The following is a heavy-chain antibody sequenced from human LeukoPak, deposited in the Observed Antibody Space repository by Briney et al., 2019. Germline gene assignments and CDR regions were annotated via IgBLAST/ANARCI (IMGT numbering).Heavy chain of an antibody. V-gene: IGHV3-48*01. CDR2: ISSSSSTI. CDR3: ARAVAGTFDY. Sequence: GGSLRLSCAASGFTFSSYSMNWVRQAPGKGLEWVSYISSSSSTIYYADSVKGRFTISRDNAKNSLYLQMNSLRAEDTAVYYCARAVAGTFDYWGQGTLVTVSS. CDR1: GFTFSSYS. D-gene: IGHD6-19*01. J-gene: IGHJ4*02.